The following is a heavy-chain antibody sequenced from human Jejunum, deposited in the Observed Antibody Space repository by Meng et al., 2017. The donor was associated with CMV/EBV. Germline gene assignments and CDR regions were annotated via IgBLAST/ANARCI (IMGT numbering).Heavy chain of an antibody. CDR3: ARGWRFGGPHYFDF. CDR1: GFTFSIDR. CDR2: MTGCSKSI. Sequence: GFTFSIDRMTWVRQAPGKGLEWVACMTGCSKSIYYADSVKGRFTISRDNAKSSLYLQMNSLRAEDTAVYYCARGWRFGGPHYFDFWGQGTLVTVSS. V-gene: IGHV3-21*04. D-gene: IGHD3-10*01. J-gene: IGHJ4*02.